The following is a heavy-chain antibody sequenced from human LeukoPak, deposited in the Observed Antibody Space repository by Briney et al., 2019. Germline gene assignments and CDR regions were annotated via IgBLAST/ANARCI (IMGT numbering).Heavy chain of an antibody. CDR3: ARVRGGYGNDAFDI. J-gene: IGHJ3*02. Sequence: HPGGSLRLSCTASGFSFSRYSMNWVRQAPGKGLEWISYISSDGSTIYYADSVKGRFTISRDNAKNSLYLQMNSLRAEDTAVYYCARVRGGYGNDAFDIWGQGTMVTVSS. CDR2: ISSDGSTI. CDR1: GFSFSRYS. D-gene: IGHD5-12*01. V-gene: IGHV3-48*04.